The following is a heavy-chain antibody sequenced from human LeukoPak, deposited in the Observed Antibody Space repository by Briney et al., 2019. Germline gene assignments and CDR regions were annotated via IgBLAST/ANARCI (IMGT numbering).Heavy chain of an antibody. Sequence: SETLSLTCAVYGGSFSGYYWSWIRQPPGEGMEWIGEINHSGSTNYNPSLKSRVTISVDTSKNQFSLKLSSVTAADTAVYYCARGIKWEWPFDYWGQGTLVTVSS. V-gene: IGHV4-34*01. CDR2: INHSGST. J-gene: IGHJ4*02. D-gene: IGHD1-26*01. CDR3: ARGIKWEWPFDY. CDR1: GGSFSGYY.